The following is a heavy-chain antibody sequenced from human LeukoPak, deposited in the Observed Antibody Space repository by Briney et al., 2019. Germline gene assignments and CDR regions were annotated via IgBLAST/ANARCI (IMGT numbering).Heavy chain of an antibody. CDR2: ISAYNGNT. CDR1: GYTFTSYG. Sequence: ASVKVSCKASGYTFTSYGISWVRQAPGQGLEWMGWISAYNGNTNYAQKLQGRVTMTTDTSTSTAYMELRSLRSDDTAVYYCAREAIPPLLWFRGGYYYYMDVWGKGTTVTISS. CDR3: AREAIPPLLWFRGGYYYYMDV. D-gene: IGHD3-10*01. V-gene: IGHV1-18*01. J-gene: IGHJ6*03.